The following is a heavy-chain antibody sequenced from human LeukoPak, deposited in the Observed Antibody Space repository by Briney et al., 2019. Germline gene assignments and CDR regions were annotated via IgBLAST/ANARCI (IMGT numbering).Heavy chain of an antibody. V-gene: IGHV4-59*01. CDR3: ARGPFLVGATEFDP. CDR1: GGSISSYY. Sequence: TSETLSLTCTVSGGSISSYYWSWIGQPPGKGLEWIGYLYYSGSTNYNPSLKSRVTISVDTSKNQFSLKLSSVTAADTAVYYCARGPFLVGATEFDPWGQGTLVTVSS. J-gene: IGHJ5*02. CDR2: LYYSGST. D-gene: IGHD1-26*01.